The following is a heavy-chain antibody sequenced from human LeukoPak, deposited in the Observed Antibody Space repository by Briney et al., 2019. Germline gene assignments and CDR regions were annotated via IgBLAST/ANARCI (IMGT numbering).Heavy chain of an antibody. CDR3: ATGPLGQLVARDEYFQH. CDR2: FDPEDGET. CDR1: GYTLTELS. V-gene: IGHV1-24*01. D-gene: IGHD6-6*01. J-gene: IGHJ1*01. Sequence: ASVKVSCKVSGYTLTELSMHWVRQAPGQGLEWMGGFDPEDGETIYAQKFQGRVTMTEDTSTDTAYMELSSLRSEDTAVYYCATGPLGQLVARDEYFQHWGQGTLVTVSS.